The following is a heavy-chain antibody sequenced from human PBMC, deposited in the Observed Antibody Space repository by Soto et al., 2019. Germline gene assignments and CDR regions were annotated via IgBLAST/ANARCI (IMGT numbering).Heavy chain of an antibody. CDR3: AKFSYNSSGYLFDY. Sequence: GGSLRLSCAASGFTFSSYAMSWVRQAPGKGLEWVSAINNSGGSTYYADSVKGRFTISRDNSKNTLYLQMNSLRAEDTAVYYCAKFSYNSSGYLFDYWGQGTLVTVSS. D-gene: IGHD3-22*01. CDR2: INNSGGST. J-gene: IGHJ4*02. CDR1: GFTFSSYA. V-gene: IGHV3-23*01.